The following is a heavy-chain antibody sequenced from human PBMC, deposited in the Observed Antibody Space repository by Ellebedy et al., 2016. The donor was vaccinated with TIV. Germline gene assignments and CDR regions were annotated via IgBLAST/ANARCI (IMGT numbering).Heavy chain of an antibody. CDR3: ARDPRGIAASGPYK. J-gene: IGHJ4*02. V-gene: IGHV3-53*01. CDR1: GFTVGNNY. CDR2: IYSGGDT. Sequence: GESLKISCTASGFTVGNNYMNWLRQAPGKGLEWVSLIYSGGDTVYADSVKDRFTISRDSSKNTLYLQMNSLRAEDTAVYYCARDPRGIAASGPYKWGQGTLVTVSS. D-gene: IGHD6-13*01.